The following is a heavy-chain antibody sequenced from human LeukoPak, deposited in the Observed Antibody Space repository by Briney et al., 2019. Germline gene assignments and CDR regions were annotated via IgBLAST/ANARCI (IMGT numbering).Heavy chain of an antibody. V-gene: IGHV3-48*02. CDR2: IGSTSTI. D-gene: IGHD3-10*01. CDR3: ARDTPSRGSFDY. Sequence: GGSLRLSCAASGLTLSSYSMNWVRQAPGKGLEWVSYIGSTSTIYYADSVKGRFTISRDNAKNSLYLQMNNLRDEDTAVYYCARDTPSRGSFDYWGQGTLVTVSS. J-gene: IGHJ4*02. CDR1: GLTLSSYS.